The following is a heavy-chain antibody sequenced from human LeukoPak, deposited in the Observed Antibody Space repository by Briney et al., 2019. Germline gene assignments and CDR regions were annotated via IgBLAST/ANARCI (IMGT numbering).Heavy chain of an antibody. CDR2: MNPNSGNT. D-gene: IGHD3-10*01. Sequence: ASVKVSCKASGYTFTSYDINWVRQATGQGLEWMGWMNPNSGNTGYAQKFQGRVTMTRNTSISTAYMELSSLRPEDTAVYYCARDGYYGSETYYGMDVWGQGTTVTVSS. CDR1: GYTFTSYD. J-gene: IGHJ6*02. CDR3: ARDGYYGSETYYGMDV. V-gene: IGHV1-8*01.